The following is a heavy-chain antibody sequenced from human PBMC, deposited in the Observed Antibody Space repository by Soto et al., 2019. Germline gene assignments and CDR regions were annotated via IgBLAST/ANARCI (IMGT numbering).Heavy chain of an antibody. CDR1: GFSLTTSGAG. D-gene: IGHD3-22*01. J-gene: IGHJ3*02. V-gene: IGHV2-5*01. CDR3: ARPHPLMIGTYAFDI. CDR2: IYWNDDK. Sequence: QITLKESGPTLVKPTQTLTLTCSFSGFSLTTSGAGVGWIRQPPGKALEWLAVIYWNDDKRYSPSLKTRLTITKDTSKNQVVLTMTNIDPVDTATYYCARPHPLMIGTYAFDIWGQGTMVTVSS.